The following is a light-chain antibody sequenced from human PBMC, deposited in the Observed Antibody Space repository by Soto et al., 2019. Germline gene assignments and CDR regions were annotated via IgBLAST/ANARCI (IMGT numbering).Light chain of an antibody. Sequence: EIVLTQSPATLSLSPGDRATLSCRASQSVGSYLGWYQQRPGQAPRLLIYDASNRATGIPARFSGSGSGTDFPLTISSLEPEDFAVYYCQQRSDWASTFGGGTKVEIK. J-gene: IGKJ4*01. CDR3: QQRSDWAST. CDR1: QSVGSY. CDR2: DAS. V-gene: IGKV3-11*01.